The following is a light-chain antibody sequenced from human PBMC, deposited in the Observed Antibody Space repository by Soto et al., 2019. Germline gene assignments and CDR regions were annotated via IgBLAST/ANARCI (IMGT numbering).Light chain of an antibody. CDR3: QQYDNWPPLT. CDR1: QSVRRN. CDR2: GAS. Sequence: EIVMTQSPVTLSVSPGERATLSCRASQSVRRNLAWYQQKPGQAPRLLISGASTRATGIPVRFSGSGSGTEFTLTISSLQSEDFAVYYCQQYDNWPPLTFGGGTKVEIK. V-gene: IGKV3-15*01. J-gene: IGKJ4*01.